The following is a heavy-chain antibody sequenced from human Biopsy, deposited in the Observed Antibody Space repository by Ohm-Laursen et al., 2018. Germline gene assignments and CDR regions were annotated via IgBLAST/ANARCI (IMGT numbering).Heavy chain of an antibody. V-gene: IGHV1-69*13. CDR2: IIPMFGTA. D-gene: IGHD1-26*01. CDR1: GGTFINYA. J-gene: IGHJ4*02. Sequence: SVTVSCKLSGGTFINYAISWVRQAPGQGLEWMGGIIPMFGTANYAQMFQGRVSISADESTSTSYMELSSLTTEDTAIYYCARGPHSGSHSCFDYWGRGTLVTVSS. CDR3: ARGPHSGSHSCFDY.